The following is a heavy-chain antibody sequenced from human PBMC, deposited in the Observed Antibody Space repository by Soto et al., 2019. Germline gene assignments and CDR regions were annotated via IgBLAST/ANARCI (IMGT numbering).Heavy chain of an antibody. Sequence: QVQLLQSAAEVRKPGASVKVSCTASGYTFSGHGITWVRQAPGQGLEWMGWISTYNGNTNYAQKVQGRVTMTIDKSTSTAYMELRSLTSDDTAMYYCAACSGPSCHRGREWFDPWGQGTLVTVSA. CDR2: ISTYNGNT. CDR3: AACSGPSCHRGREWFDP. J-gene: IGHJ5*02. D-gene: IGHD2-2*01. CDR1: GYTFSGHG. V-gene: IGHV1-18*04.